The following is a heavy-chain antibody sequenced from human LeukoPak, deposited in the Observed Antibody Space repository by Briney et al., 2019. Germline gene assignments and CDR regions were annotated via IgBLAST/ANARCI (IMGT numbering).Heavy chain of an antibody. CDR2: IYYSGST. V-gene: IGHV4-39*01. J-gene: IGHJ3*02. CDR3: ARLGPTTVNSFDI. D-gene: IGHD4-17*01. Sequence: SSETLSLTCTVSGGSISSSSYYWGCIRQPPGKGLEWIGSIYYSGSTYYNPSLKSRVTISVDTSKNQFFLKLNSVTAADTAVYYCARLGPTTVNSFDIWGQGTMVTVSS. CDR1: GGSISSSSYY.